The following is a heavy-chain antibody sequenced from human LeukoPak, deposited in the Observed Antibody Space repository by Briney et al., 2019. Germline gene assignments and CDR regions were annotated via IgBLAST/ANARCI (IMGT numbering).Heavy chain of an antibody. CDR2: VFGGGGT. CDR1: GLSVSSTF. V-gene: IGHV3-53*01. CDR3: ARTYTNNAGYYLY. Sequence: GGSLRLSCAASGLSVSSTFMSWVLQTPGKGLEWVSSVFGGGGTRYADSVMGRFTISRDNSKSTLYLQMNSLRAEDTAVYYCARTYTNNAGYYLYWGQGTLVTVSS. D-gene: IGHD3-22*01. J-gene: IGHJ4*02.